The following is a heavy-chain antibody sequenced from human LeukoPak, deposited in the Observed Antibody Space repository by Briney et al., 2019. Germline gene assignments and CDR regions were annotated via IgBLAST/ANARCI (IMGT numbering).Heavy chain of an antibody. Sequence: PGGSLRLSCAASGFTFCSYGMSWVRLAPGKGLEWVANIKQDGSEKYYVDSVKGRFTISRDNAKNSLYLQMNSLRAEDTAVYYCARDQVVVIGRNYYYYMDVWGKGTTVTVSS. D-gene: IGHD3-22*01. CDR3: ARDQVVVIGRNYYYYMDV. CDR1: GFTFCSYG. V-gene: IGHV3-7*01. CDR2: IKQDGSEK. J-gene: IGHJ6*03.